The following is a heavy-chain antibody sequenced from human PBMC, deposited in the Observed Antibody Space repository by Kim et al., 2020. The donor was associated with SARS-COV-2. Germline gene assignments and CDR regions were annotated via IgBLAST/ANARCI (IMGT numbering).Heavy chain of an antibody. D-gene: IGHD3-9*01. CDR3: AREAVQDILTGYYPNDAFDI. V-gene: IGHV3-30*04. Sequence: GGSLRLSCAASGFTFSSYAMHWVRQAPGKGLEWVAVISYDGSNKYYADSVKGRFTISRDNSKNTLYLQMNSLRAEDTAVYYCAREAVQDILTGYYPNDAFDIWGQGTMVTVSS. J-gene: IGHJ3*02. CDR2: ISYDGSNK. CDR1: GFTFSSYA.